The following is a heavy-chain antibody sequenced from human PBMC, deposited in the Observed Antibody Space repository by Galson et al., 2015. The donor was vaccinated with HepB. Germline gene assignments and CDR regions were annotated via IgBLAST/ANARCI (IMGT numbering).Heavy chain of an antibody. J-gene: IGHJ3*01. Sequence: SLRLSCAASGFSFSTYGMHWVRQAPGKGLEWVAVIWYDGNNKDYADSVKGRFIISRDNSKNTLYLQMNSLRVEDTALYYCAKVFIGSGSHYDDGFDVWGQGTMVIVSP. CDR1: GFSFSTYG. CDR3: AKVFIGSGSHYDDGFDV. CDR2: IWYDGNNK. D-gene: IGHD3-10*01. V-gene: IGHV3-33*06.